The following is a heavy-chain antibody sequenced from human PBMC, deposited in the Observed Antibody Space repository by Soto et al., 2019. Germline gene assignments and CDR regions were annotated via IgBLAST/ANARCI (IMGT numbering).Heavy chain of an antibody. V-gene: IGHV3-23*01. Sequence: VQLLESGGALVQPGGSLRLSCAASGFTFSSYAMYWVRQAPGKGLEWVSTISNSGDTYYADSVEGRFTISRDNSKDTVHLQMNSLRAEDTAVYYCAKPKFRGVVVNAWGPGTTVTVSS. D-gene: IGHD3-10*01. CDR2: ISNSGDT. CDR1: GFTFSSYA. CDR3: AKPKFRGVVVNA. J-gene: IGHJ6*02.